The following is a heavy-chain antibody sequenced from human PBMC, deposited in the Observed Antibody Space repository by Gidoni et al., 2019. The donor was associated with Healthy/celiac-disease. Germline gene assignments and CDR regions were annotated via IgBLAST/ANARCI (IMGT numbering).Heavy chain of an antibody. D-gene: IGHD6-19*01. J-gene: IGHJ3*02. CDR2: IVVGSGNT. V-gene: IGHV1-58*01. CDR1: GFTFTRSA. Sequence: QMQLVQSGPEVKKPGTSVKVSCKASGFTFTRSAVQWVRQARGQRLEWIGWIVVGSGNTNYAQKFQERVTITRDMSTSTAYMELSSLRSEDTAVYYCAADTVIEQWLVLDAFDIWGQGTMVTVSS. CDR3: AADTVIEQWLVLDAFDI.